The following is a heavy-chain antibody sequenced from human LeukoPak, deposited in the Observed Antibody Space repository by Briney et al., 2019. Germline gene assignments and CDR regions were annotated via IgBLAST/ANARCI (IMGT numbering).Heavy chain of an antibody. CDR1: GGSFSGYY. V-gene: IGHV3-7*03. J-gene: IGHJ4*02. CDR3: VKDVGEELLRSYFDS. D-gene: IGHD3-16*01. CDR2: IKQDGSEK. Sequence: ASETLSLTCAVYGGSFSGYYWSWIRQPPGKGLEWVANIKQDGSEKYYVDSVKGRFTISRDNAKNSLYLQMNSLRAEDTAFYYCVKDVGEELLRSYFDSWGPGTLVTVSS.